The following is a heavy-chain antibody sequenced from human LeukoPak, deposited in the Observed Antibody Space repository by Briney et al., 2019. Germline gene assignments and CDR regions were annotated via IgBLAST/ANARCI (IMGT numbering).Heavy chain of an antibody. CDR2: ISSNGGRT. V-gene: IGHV3-64*01. Sequence: PGGSLRLSCAASGFTFSSYAMHWVRQAPGKGLEYVSAISSNGGRTYYANSVKGRFTFSRDNSKNTLYLQMGSLRAEDMAVYYCARDMGATYFDYWGQGTLVTVSS. D-gene: IGHD1-26*01. J-gene: IGHJ4*02. CDR3: ARDMGATYFDY. CDR1: GFTFSSYA.